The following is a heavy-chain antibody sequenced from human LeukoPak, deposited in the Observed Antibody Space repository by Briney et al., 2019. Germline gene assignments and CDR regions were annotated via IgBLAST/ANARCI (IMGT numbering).Heavy chain of an antibody. V-gene: IGHV5-51*01. CDR3: ARASGSYYDDYFYGMDV. CDR1: GYSFTTYW. CDR2: SFPEDSET. Sequence: GESLKISCKGTGYSFTTYWIGWVRQMPGKGLEWGGISFPEDSETRYSPSSQGQVTISVDKSISTAFLQWSSLKASDTAMYYCARASGSYYDDYFYGMDVWGQGTTVTVSS. D-gene: IGHD3-10*01. J-gene: IGHJ6*02.